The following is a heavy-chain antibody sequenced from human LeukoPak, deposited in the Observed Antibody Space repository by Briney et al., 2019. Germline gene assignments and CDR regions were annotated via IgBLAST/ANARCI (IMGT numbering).Heavy chain of an antibody. Sequence: GGSLRLSCVASGFTFGDYYMSWIRQAPGKGLEWASYIGTSSTYTNNADSVKGRFSISRDNAKNSLYLQMNSLRVEDTAVYYCARGESRDYWGQGTLVTVSS. J-gene: IGHJ4*02. D-gene: IGHD5-24*01. CDR1: GFTFGDYY. V-gene: IGHV3-11*05. CDR3: ARGESRDY. CDR2: IGTSSTYT.